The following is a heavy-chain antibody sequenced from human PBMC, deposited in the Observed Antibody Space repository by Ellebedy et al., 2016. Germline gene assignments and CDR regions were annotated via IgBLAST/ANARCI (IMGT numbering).Heavy chain of an antibody. J-gene: IGHJ4*02. CDR3: AKGGYYDSSGYTSPSY. Sequence: GESLKISXAASGFTFSSYGMHWVRQAPGKGLEWVAVIWYDGSNKYYADSVKGRFTISRDNSKNTLYLQMNSLRAEDTAVYYCAKGGYYDSSGYTSPSYWGQGTLVTVSS. V-gene: IGHV3-30*02. D-gene: IGHD3-22*01. CDR1: GFTFSSYG. CDR2: IWYDGSNK.